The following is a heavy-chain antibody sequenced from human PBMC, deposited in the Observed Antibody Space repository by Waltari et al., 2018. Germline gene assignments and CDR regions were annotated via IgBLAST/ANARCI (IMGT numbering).Heavy chain of an antibody. V-gene: IGHV4-59*01. CDR1: GGSISSYY. CDR2: ISDSGSS. CDR3: ASLRRWILNDMDV. Sequence: QVQLQESGPGLVKPSETLSLTCTVSGGSISSYYWSGIPQPPGKGLEWVGYISDSGSSNYNPSLQSRVTISVATSQYQFSLRLGAVTAADTALYYCASLRRWILNDMDVWGKGTPVTVSS. D-gene: IGHD5-18*01. J-gene: IGHJ6*03.